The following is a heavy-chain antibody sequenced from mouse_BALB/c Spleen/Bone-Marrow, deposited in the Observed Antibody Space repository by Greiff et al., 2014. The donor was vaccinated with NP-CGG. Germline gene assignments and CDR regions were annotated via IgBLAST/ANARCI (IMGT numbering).Heavy chain of an antibody. CDR3: ARHAYYDQTEVSFVY. D-gene: IGHD2-4*01. V-gene: IGHV5-9-2*01. CDR2: ISGGGSYT. Sequence: EVKLVESGGGLVKSGGSLKLSCAASGFTFSNYGMSWVRQTPEERLEWVATISGGGSYTFYSDSVKGRFTISRDNAKNNLYLQLSSLRSEDTALYYCARHAYYDQTEVSFVYWGQGTLVTVSA. J-gene: IGHJ3*01. CDR1: GFTFSNYG.